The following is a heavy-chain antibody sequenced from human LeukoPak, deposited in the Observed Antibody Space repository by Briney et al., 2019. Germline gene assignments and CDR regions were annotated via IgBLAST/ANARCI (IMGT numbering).Heavy chain of an antibody. CDR1: GGTFSSYA. CDR3: ARDGPGDYYYDSSGYSYMDV. CDR2: IIPIFGTA. J-gene: IGHJ6*03. V-gene: IGHV1-69*13. D-gene: IGHD3-22*01. Sequence: SVKVSCKASGGTFSSYAISWVRQAPGQGLEWMGGIIPIFGTANYAQKFQGRVTITADESTSTAYMELSSLRSEDTAVYYCARDGPGDYYYDSSGYSYMDVWGKGTTVTVSS.